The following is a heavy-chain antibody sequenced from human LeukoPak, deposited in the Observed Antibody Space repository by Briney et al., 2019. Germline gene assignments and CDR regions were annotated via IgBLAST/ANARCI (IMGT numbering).Heavy chain of an antibody. CDR1: GGSISSGRNY. D-gene: IGHD2-15*01. J-gene: IGHJ5*02. CDR3: ARVDGSCSGGSCPSANWFDP. Sequence: PSQTLSLTCTVSGGSISSGRNYWTWIRQPAGKGLEWIGRIYIFSGSTNYNPSLKSRVTISVDTSKNQFSLKLTSVTAADTAVYYCARVDGSCSGGSCPSANWFDPWGQGTLVTVSS. V-gene: IGHV4-61*02. CDR2: IYIFSGST.